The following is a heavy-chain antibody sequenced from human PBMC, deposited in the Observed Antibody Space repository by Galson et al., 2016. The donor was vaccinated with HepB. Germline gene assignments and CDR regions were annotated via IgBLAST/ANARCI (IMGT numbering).Heavy chain of an antibody. D-gene: IGHD2-15*01. CDR1: GGSISSGAYS. Sequence: TLSLTCTVSGGSISSGAYSWTWIRQPPGKGLEWIGYTYYSGSTEYNESLKSRISMSVDTSKNQFSLKLTSVTAADTAVDYCARELLLGYWFYPWGPGALVTVSS. V-gene: IGHV4-30-4*08. J-gene: IGHJ5*02. CDR2: TYYSGST. CDR3: ARELLLGYWFYP.